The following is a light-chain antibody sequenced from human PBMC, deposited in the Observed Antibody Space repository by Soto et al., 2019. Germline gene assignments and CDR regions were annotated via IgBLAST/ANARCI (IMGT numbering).Light chain of an antibody. CDR3: QQHYNIPDWT. CDR2: WAS. Sequence: DILVTQSLTSLAVSLGERATINCRSSQTLLYSSNNKNYLAWYQQKPGQPPKLLIYWASTRESGVPDRFSGSGSGTDFTLTISSLQAEDVAIYYCQQHYNIPDWTFGQGTKVDIK. CDR1: QTLLYSSNNKNY. J-gene: IGKJ1*01. V-gene: IGKV4-1*01.